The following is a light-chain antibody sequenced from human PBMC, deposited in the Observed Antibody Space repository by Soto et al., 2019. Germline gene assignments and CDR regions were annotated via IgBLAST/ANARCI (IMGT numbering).Light chain of an antibody. Sequence: IQMTQSASSLSSTVRDRLTMTCRASQSIESYLNWYQQKPGKAPKLRIYAASSLQSGVPSRFSGSGSGTDSTVTISSLQPEDCATYYCHGTDSGPDTFGGGTKAAIK. CDR3: HGTDSGPDT. J-gene: IGKJ4*02. CDR1: QSIESY. CDR2: AAS. V-gene: IGKV1-39*01.